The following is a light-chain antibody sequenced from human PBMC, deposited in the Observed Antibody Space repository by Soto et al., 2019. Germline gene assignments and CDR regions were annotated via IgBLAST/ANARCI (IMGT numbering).Light chain of an antibody. V-gene: IGKV3-15*01. Sequence: EIVMTQSPATVSVAPGERATLSCRASESASSNLAWHQQQPGPTPMLLIYGASTRATGIPARFSGGGAGTEFTLTISSLQYEDFVVYYWQQFQKWPLTFGGGTNVEIK. CDR1: ESASSN. CDR2: GAS. J-gene: IGKJ4*01. CDR3: QQFQKWPLT.